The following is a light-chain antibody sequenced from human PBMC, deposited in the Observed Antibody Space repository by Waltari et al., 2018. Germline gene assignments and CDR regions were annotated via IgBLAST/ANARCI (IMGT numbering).Light chain of an antibody. CDR2: WAS. CDR1: QSIMYSSNNKNF. J-gene: IGKJ3*01. V-gene: IGKV4-1*01. Sequence: DIVMSLSPDSLAVSLGERATINCRSSQSIMYSSNNKNFLAWYQQKPGQSPKLLIYWASTRQSGVPDRFTGSWSGTDFTLTITSVQPEDVAIYYCQQYFITPFTFGPGTKVEIK. CDR3: QQYFITPFT.